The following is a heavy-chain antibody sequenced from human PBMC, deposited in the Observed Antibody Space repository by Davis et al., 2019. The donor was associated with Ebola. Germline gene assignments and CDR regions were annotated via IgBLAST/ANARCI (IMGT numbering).Heavy chain of an antibody. CDR3: ARTEVGYCSSTSCYHGWFDP. Sequence: SETLSLTCTVSGGSISSSSYYWGWIRQPAGKGLEWIGRIYTSGSTNYNPSLKSRVTISVDTSKSQFSLKLSSVTAADTAVYYCARTEVGYCSSTSCYHGWFDPWGQGTLVTVSS. V-gene: IGHV4-61*02. CDR1: GGSISSSSYY. CDR2: IYTSGST. J-gene: IGHJ5*02. D-gene: IGHD2-2*01.